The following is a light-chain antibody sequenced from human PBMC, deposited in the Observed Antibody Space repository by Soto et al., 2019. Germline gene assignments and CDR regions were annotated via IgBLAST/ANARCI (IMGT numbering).Light chain of an antibody. V-gene: IGKV3D-20*01. CDR2: DAS. J-gene: IGKJ5*01. Sequence: EIALTQSPDTLSLFPGESATLSCVASQSVSSRFLAWYQQKPGRAPRVLIYDASTRATGVPDRFSGSGSGTDFTLTISRLEPEDFAVYYCQQYGGSPVTFGQGTRLEIK. CDR3: QQYGGSPVT. CDR1: QSVSSRF.